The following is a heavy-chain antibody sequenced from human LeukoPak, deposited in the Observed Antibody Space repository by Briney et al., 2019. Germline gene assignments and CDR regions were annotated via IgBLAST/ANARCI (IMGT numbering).Heavy chain of an antibody. CDR2: FYYSGST. V-gene: IGHV4-59*01. CDR3: ARDRAGSSWYDDSFDY. CDR1: GGSISSYY. D-gene: IGHD6-13*01. Sequence: PSETLSLTCTVSGGSISSYYWSWIRQPPGKGLEWIGYFYYSGSTNYNPSLKSRVTISVDTSKNQFSLKLSSVTAADTAVYYCARDRAGSSWYDDSFDYWGQGTLVTVSS. J-gene: IGHJ4*02.